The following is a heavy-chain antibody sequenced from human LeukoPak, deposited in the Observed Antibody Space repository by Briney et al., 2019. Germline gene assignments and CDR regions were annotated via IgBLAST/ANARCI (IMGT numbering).Heavy chain of an antibody. D-gene: IGHD3-22*01. CDR1: GYTFTSYV. CDR2: MNPNSGNT. V-gene: IGHV1-8*01. J-gene: IGHJ4*02. CDR3: ARGTGDTMIVVVIDY. Sequence: GASVKVSCKASGYTFTSYVINWMRQATGQGLEWMGWMNPNSGNTGYAQKFQGRVTMTRNTSISTAYMELSSLRSEDTAVYYCARGTGDTMIVVVIDYWGQGTLVTVSS.